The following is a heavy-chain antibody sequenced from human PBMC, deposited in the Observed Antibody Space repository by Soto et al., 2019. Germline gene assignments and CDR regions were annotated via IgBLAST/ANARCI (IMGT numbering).Heavy chain of an antibody. D-gene: IGHD2-15*01. CDR3: ARVEYCSGGSCFDYYYYGMDV. CDR1: GYTFTSYG. CDR2: ISAYNGNT. V-gene: IGHV1-18*01. Sequence: QVQLVQSGAEVKKPGASVKVSCKASGYTFTSYGISWVRQAPGQGLEWMGWISAYNGNTNYAQKLQGRVTMTTDTSTSTAYMELRSLRPDDTAVYYCARVEYCSGGSCFDYYYYGMDVWGQGTTVTVSS. J-gene: IGHJ6*02.